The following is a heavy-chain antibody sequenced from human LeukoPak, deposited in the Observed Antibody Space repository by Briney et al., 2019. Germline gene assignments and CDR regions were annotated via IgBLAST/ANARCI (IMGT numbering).Heavy chain of an antibody. CDR3: ARDSSSWRIFDY. CDR2: ISYDGSNK. D-gene: IGHD6-13*01. J-gene: IGHJ4*02. CDR1: GFTFSSYA. V-gene: IGHV3-30*04. Sequence: GRSLRLSCAASGFTFSSYAMHWVRQAPGKGLEWVAVISYDGSNKYYADSVKGRFTISRDNSKNTLYLQMNSLRAEDTAVYYCARDSSSWRIFDYWGQGTLVTVSS.